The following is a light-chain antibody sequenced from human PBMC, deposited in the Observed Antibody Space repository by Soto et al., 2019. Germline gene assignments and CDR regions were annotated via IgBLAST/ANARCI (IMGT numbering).Light chain of an antibody. CDR3: QQYYNWPRT. J-gene: IGKJ2*01. CDR1: QSVGSN. CDR2: GAS. Sequence: EMVMTQSPATLSVSPGDGATLSCRASQSVGSNLAWFQQKPGQAPRLLIYGASTRATGIPARFSGSGSGTEFTITISGLQSEDFAVYYCQQYYNWPRTFGQGTQLEIK. V-gene: IGKV3-15*01.